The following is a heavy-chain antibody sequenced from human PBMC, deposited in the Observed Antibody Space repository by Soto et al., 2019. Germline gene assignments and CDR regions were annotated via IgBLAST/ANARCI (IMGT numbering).Heavy chain of an antibody. J-gene: IGHJ4*02. CDR2: ISAYNGNT. D-gene: IGHD3-3*01. CDR1: GYTFTSYG. V-gene: IGHV1-18*01. Sequence: QVQLVQSGAEVKKPGASVKVSCKASGYTFTSYGISWVRQAPGQGLEWMGWISAYNGNTNYAQKLQGRVTMTTDTSTSTDYMELRSLRSDDTAVYYCARDRLPFFGVVTLIDYWGQGPLDTVSS. CDR3: ARDRLPFFGVVTLIDY.